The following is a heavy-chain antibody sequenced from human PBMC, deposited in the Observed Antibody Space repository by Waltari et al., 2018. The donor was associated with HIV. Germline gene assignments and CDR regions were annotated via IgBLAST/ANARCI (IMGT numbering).Heavy chain of an antibody. CDR1: GASISTSSYS. D-gene: IGHD3-16*01. CDR3: ASLAPRLPSFALDV. Sequence: QLQLQESGSGLVKPSQTLSLTCAVSGASISTSSYSWTWVRQPPGKGLEWIGYIHHGGNTYYNPSLKSRVTILMDRSKNHFSLRLSSVTAAETAVYYCASLAPRLPSFALDVWGQGTTVTVSS. V-gene: IGHV4-30-2*01. J-gene: IGHJ6*02. CDR2: IHHGGNT.